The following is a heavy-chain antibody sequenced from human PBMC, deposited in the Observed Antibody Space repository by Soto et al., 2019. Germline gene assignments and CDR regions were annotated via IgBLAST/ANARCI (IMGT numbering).Heavy chain of an antibody. Sequence: SETLSLTCAVSGGSISSGGYSWSWIRQPPGKGLEWIGYIYHSGSTYYNPSLKSRVTISVDRSKNQFSLKLSSVTAADTAVYYCARSRSANYFDYWGQGTLVTVSS. CDR1: GGSISSGGYS. D-gene: IGHD6-25*01. J-gene: IGHJ4*02. CDR3: ARSRSANYFDY. V-gene: IGHV4-30-2*01. CDR2: IYHSGST.